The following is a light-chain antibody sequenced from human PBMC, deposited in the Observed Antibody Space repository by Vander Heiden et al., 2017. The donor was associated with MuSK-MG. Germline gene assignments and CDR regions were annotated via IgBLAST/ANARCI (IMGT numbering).Light chain of an antibody. V-gene: IGLV2-14*01. CDR1: SSDVGSYNH. CDR2: DVT. CDR3: SSYTSSGTLV. Sequence: QSALTPPASVSGSPGQSIPISCTGTSSDVGSYNHVTWHQQYPGTAPILISYDVTNRPSGVSTRFSGSKSGTTASPTISGLQAEDEAYYYCSSYTSSGTLVFGSGTKVTVL. J-gene: IGLJ1*01.